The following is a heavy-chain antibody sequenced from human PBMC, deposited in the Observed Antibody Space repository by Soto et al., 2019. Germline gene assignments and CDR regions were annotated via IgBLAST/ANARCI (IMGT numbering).Heavy chain of an antibody. D-gene: IGHD3-16*01. Sequence: GGSLRLSCADSGFKFSNYAMSWVRQAPGKGLEWVSLISATGGGTYYADSVKGRFTISRDNSHNTLYLQVHSLTAEDTAVYYCAKDRRAGGNSAFYFDFWGQGAQVTVSS. J-gene: IGHJ4*02. V-gene: IGHV3-23*01. CDR2: ISATGGGT. CDR1: GFKFSNYA. CDR3: AKDRRAGGNSAFYFDF.